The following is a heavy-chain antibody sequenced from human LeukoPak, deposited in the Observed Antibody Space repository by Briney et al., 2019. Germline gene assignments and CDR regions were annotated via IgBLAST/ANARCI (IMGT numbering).Heavy chain of an antibody. Sequence: SVKVSCKASGGTFSSYAISWVRQAPGQGLEWMGGIIPIFGTANYAQKFQGRVTIIADESTSTAYMELSSLRSEDTAVYYCARSTVDTAMVSPRSFDYWGQGTLVTVSS. D-gene: IGHD5-18*01. J-gene: IGHJ4*02. V-gene: IGHV1-69*13. CDR2: IIPIFGTA. CDR3: ARSTVDTAMVSPRSFDY. CDR1: GGTFSSYA.